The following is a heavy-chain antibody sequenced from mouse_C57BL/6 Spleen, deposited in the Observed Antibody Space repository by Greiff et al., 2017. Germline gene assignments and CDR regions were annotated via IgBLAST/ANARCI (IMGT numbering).Heavy chain of an antibody. J-gene: IGHJ2*01. CDR3: ARRAAQAFDY. CDR1: GYAFSSSW. V-gene: IGHV1-82*01. D-gene: IGHD3-2*02. CDR2: IYPGDGDT. Sequence: QVQLKESGPELVKPGASVKISCKASGYAFSSSWMNWVKQRPGKGLEWIGRIYPGDGDTNYNGKFKGKATLTAAKSSSTAYMQLSSLTSEDSAVYFCARRAAQAFDYWGQGTTLTVSS.